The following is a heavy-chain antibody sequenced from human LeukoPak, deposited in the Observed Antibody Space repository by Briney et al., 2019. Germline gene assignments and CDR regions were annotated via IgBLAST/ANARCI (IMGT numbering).Heavy chain of an antibody. CDR3: ARHLGIGVPGGMDV. Sequence: GESLKTSCKGPGYTFTTYWIAWVRQIPWKGLEWMGIIHPGDSDTRYSRSFQGQVPISAGQSISTAYLQWTSLKASDTAIYYCARHLGIGVPGGMDVWGQGTTVTVSS. CDR1: GYTFTTYW. D-gene: IGHD6-13*01. V-gene: IGHV5-51*01. J-gene: IGHJ6*02. CDR2: IHPGDSDT.